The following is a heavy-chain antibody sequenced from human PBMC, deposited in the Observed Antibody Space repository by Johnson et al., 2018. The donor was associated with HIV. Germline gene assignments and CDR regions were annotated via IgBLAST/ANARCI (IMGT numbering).Heavy chain of an antibody. CDR3: ARRDSGSLSFDL. J-gene: IGHJ3*01. Sequence: VQLVESGGGVVRPEGSLRLSCAASGFIFDDYGLNWVRQGPGKGLEWVSGINWTGGNTGYADSVKGRCSISRDNDKSSGYMQMNNLRAEDTACYYCARRDSGSLSFDLWGQGTMVTVSS. CDR2: INWTGGNT. V-gene: IGHV3-20*04. CDR1: GFIFDDYG. D-gene: IGHD1-26*01.